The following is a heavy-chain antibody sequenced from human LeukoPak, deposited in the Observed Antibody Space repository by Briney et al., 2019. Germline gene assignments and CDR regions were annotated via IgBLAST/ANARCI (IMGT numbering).Heavy chain of an antibody. J-gene: IGHJ4*02. CDR2: IYSGGST. CDR1: GFTFSSYA. Sequence: GGSLRLSCAASGFTFSSYAMSWVRQAPGKGLEWVSVIYSGGSTYYADSVKGRFTISRDNSKNTLYLQMNSLRAEDTAVYYCARGPIVGATIGEDYWGQGTLVTVSS. CDR3: ARGPIVGATIGEDY. D-gene: IGHD1-26*01. V-gene: IGHV3-53*01.